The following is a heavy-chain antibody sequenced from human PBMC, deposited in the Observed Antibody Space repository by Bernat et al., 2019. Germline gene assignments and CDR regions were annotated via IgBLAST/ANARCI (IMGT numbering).Heavy chain of an antibody. J-gene: IGHJ5*02. CDR2: IEWDDDK. D-gene: IGHD2-2*01. CDR3: ARLRYALTSKGLMNWFDP. Sequence: QVTLSESGPALVKPTQTLTLTCTFSGFSLSTRGMCVSWIRQPPGRALEWLARIEWDDDKYYSTSLKTRLTISKDTSKHQVVLTMTNMDPVDTATYYCARLRYALTSKGLMNWFDPWGQGTLVTVAS. V-gene: IGHV2-70*15. CDR1: GFSLSTRGMC.